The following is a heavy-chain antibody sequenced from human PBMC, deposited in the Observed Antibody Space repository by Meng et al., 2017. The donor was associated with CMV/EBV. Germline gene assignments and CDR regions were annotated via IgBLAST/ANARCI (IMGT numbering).Heavy chain of an antibody. D-gene: IGHD4-23*01. CDR2: MNPHSGNT. CDR1: GYTFTSYD. Sequence: SVQVSCKASGYTFTSYDINWVRQATGQGLEWMGWMNPHSGNTGYAQKFQGRVTMTRNTSISTAYMELTSLRSEDTAVYYCATVGKYYYYGMDVWGQGTTVTVSS. V-gene: IGHV1-8*01. CDR3: ATVGKYYYYGMDV. J-gene: IGHJ6*02.